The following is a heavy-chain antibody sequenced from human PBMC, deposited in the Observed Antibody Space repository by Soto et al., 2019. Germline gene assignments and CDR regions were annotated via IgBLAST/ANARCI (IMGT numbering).Heavy chain of an antibody. CDR2: ISHDSSIK. D-gene: IGHD5-12*01. Sequence: ALRLSCSASGFSFSIYGMHWVRQAPGKGLEWVALISHDSSIKYYGESVKGRFTISRDNSKNTLSLQMNSLRVEDTAVYFCAKSRIVATINFVYYGMDVSGQGTTVTVSS. CDR1: GFSFSIYG. V-gene: IGHV3-30*18. CDR3: AKSRIVATINFVYYGMDV. J-gene: IGHJ6*02.